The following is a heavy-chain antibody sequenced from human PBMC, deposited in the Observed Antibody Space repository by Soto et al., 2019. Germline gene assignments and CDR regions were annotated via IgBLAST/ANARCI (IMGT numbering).Heavy chain of an antibody. CDR3: ARDLIAVRPGWFDP. Sequence: QVQLVQSGAEVKSPGASVKVSCKASGYTFSTYGISWVRQAPGRGLEWMGWISAYNGDTNYAQKFQGRVTMTTDTSTSTAYMDLMSLRSDDTAVYYCARDLIAVRPGWFDPWGQGPLVTVSS. CDR2: ISAYNGDT. CDR1: GYTFSTYG. D-gene: IGHD6-6*01. V-gene: IGHV1-18*01. J-gene: IGHJ5*02.